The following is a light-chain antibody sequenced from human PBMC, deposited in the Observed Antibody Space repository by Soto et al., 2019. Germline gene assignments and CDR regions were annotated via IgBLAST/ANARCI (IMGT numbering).Light chain of an antibody. Sequence: QSVLTQAPSASGTPGQRVTISCSGSSSNVGSLSVDWYQHLPGTAPKLLIHSNYQRPSGVPDRFSGSKSGTSASLAISGLQSEDEADYYFAAWDGSLNGLYVFGTGTKLTVL. CDR3: AAWDGSLNGLYV. CDR1: SSNVGSLS. J-gene: IGLJ1*01. CDR2: SNY. V-gene: IGLV1-44*01.